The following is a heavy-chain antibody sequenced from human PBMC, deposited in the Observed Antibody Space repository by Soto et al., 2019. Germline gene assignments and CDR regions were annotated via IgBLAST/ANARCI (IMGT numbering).Heavy chain of an antibody. Sequence: GASVKVSCKASGYTFTGYYMHWVRQAPGQGLEWMGWINPNSGGTNYAQKFQGWVTMTRDTSISTAYMELSRLRSDDTAVYYCARGLLLEPLGGYAMDVWGPGTTVTVSS. CDR2: INPNSGGT. V-gene: IGHV1-2*04. CDR1: GYTFTGYY. D-gene: IGHD1-1*01. J-gene: IGHJ6*02. CDR3: ARGLLLEPLGGYAMDV.